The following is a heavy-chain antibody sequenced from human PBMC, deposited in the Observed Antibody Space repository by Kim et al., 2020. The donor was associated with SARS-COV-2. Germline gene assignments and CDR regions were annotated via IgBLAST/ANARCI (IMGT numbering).Heavy chain of an antibody. CDR1: GFSVSSEY. V-gene: IGHV3-53*01. CDR2: IHNNDKT. Sequence: GGSLILSCAASGFSVSSEYVMWVRQAPGKGLEWVSIIHNNDKTHYADSVKGRFSISRDNSKNTVFLQMNGLKVEDTALYYCAKVDHWGQGTLVTVSS. CDR3: AKVDH. J-gene: IGHJ4*02.